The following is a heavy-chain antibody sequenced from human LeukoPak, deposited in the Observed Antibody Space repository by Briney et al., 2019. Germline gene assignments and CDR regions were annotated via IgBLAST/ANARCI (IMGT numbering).Heavy chain of an antibody. J-gene: IGHJ3*02. CDR1: GGSISSNSYY. CDR2: IYYSGST. Sequence: SETLSLTCAVSGGSISSNSYYWGWIRQPPGKGLEWIGSIYYSGSTYYNPSLKSRVTISVDTSKNQFSLKLSSVTAADTAVYYCARESHSGGSSGHYPYAFDIWGQGTVVTVSS. CDR3: ARESHSGGSSGHYPYAFDI. D-gene: IGHD3-22*01. V-gene: IGHV4-39*07.